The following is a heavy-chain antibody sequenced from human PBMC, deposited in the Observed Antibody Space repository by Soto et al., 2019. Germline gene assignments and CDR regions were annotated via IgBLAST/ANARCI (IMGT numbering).Heavy chain of an antibody. J-gene: IGHJ3*02. Sequence: EVPLLESGGGLVQPGGSLRLSCAASGFRFNNYDMSWVRQAPGKGLEWVSGISGSGGSAYYADSVKGRFTISRDNSKNTLYVQMNSLRAEDTAIYYCAKEDDAWTNGHFDIWGQGTMVTVSS. D-gene: IGHD2-8*01. V-gene: IGHV3-23*01. CDR1: GFRFNNYD. CDR2: ISGSGGSA. CDR3: AKEDDAWTNGHFDI.